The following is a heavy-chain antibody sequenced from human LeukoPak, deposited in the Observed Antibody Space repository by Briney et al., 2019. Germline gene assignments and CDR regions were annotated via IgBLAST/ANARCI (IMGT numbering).Heavy chain of an antibody. D-gene: IGHD2-15*01. J-gene: IGHJ4*02. Sequence: SETLSLTCTVYNGSLSDYYWSWIRQTPGRGLEWIGEINHSGTTNYNPSLKSRVTISVDTSKNHFSLKLTSVTAADTAVYYCARLWFGEGGYYSFDYWGQGALVTVSS. CDR3: ARLWFGEGGYYSFDY. V-gene: IGHV4-34*01. CDR1: NGSLSDYY. CDR2: INHSGTT.